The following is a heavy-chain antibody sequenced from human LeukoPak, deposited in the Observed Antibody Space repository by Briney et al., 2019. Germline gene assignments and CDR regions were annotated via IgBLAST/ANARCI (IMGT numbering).Heavy chain of an antibody. CDR2: IYTAGTT. J-gene: IGHJ3*01. Sequence: SETLSLTCTASGGSITNYYWSWIRQPPDKGLEWIGRIYTAGTTNYNPSLKSRVTMSVDTSKNQFSLNLTSVTAADTAIYYCARGICSGGTCYSPGAFDFWGQGTMVTVSS. D-gene: IGHD2-15*01. CDR3: ARGICSGGTCYSPGAFDF. V-gene: IGHV4-4*07. CDR1: GGSITNYY.